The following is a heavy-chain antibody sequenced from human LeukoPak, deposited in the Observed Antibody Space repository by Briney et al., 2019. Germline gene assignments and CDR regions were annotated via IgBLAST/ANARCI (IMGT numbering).Heavy chain of an antibody. J-gene: IGHJ4*02. CDR3: ARLEVGALGY. CDR2: IYYSGST. D-gene: IGHD1-26*01. V-gene: IGHV4-39*01. CDR1: GFTFSSYA. Sequence: PGGSLRLSCAASGFTFSSYAMSWVRQPPGKGLEWIGSIYYSGSTHYNPSLKSRVTISVDTSKNQFSLKLSSVTAADTAVYYCARLEVGALGYWGQGTLVTVSS.